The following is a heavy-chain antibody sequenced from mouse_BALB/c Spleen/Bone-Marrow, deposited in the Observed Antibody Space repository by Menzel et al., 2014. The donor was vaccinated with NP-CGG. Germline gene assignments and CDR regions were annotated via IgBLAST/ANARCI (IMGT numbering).Heavy chain of an antibody. V-gene: IGHV1S34*01. CDR1: GYSFTGYY. J-gene: IGHJ2*01. Sequence: LVRTGASVKISCKASGYSFTGYYIHWVRQSHGKSLAWIGYISSYNDATNYNQKFKGKATLTLDTSSSAAYMQFNSLTSEDSAVYYCARNFDSWGQGTTLTVSS. CDR3: ARNFDS. CDR2: ISSYNDAT.